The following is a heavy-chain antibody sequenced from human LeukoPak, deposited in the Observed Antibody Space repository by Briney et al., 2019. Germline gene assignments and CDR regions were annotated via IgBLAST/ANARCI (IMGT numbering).Heavy chain of an antibody. Sequence: PRGSLRLSCAASGFDLHTYEMNWGCQAPGKGLEWIADITISGHTKNYADSVKGRFTISRDSARTSLYLQMNSLRVEDTGVYFCARGDPHADLWGQGTLVTVSS. CDR3: ARGDPHADL. CDR2: ITISGHTK. CDR1: GFDLHTYE. V-gene: IGHV3-48*03. J-gene: IGHJ5*02.